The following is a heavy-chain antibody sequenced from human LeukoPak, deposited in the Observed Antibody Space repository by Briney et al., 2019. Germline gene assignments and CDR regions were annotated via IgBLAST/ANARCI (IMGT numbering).Heavy chain of an antibody. D-gene: IGHD1-26*01. Sequence: ASVKVSCKASGYLFTTYPMNWLRQAPGQGLEYMGWINTTTANPTYVQGFTGRFVFSLDTSVSTAYLQISSLKAEDIAVYYCARTASGNYGTFDYWGQGTPVTVSS. CDR3: ARTASGNYGTFDY. CDR2: INTTTANP. J-gene: IGHJ4*02. V-gene: IGHV7-4-1*02. CDR1: GYLFTTYP.